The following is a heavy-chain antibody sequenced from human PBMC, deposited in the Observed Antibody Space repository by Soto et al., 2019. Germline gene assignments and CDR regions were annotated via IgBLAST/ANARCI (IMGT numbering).Heavy chain of an antibody. J-gene: IGHJ6*02. V-gene: IGHV4-30-4*01. CDR1: GGSISSGDYY. Sequence: SETLSLTCTVSGGSISSGDYYWSWIRQPPGKGLEWIGYIYYSGSTYYNPSLKSRVTISVDTSKNQFSLKLSSVTAADTAVYYCARDRVYCYYGMDVWGQGTTVTVSS. CDR3: ARDRVYCYYGMDV. CDR2: IYYSGST.